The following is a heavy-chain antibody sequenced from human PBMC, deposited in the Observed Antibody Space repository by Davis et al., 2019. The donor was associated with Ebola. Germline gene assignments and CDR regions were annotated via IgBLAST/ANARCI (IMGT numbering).Heavy chain of an antibody. CDR2: IYYSGST. J-gene: IGHJ5*02. V-gene: IGHV4-39*07. CDR1: GGSVSSRTYY. CDR3: ARGVKQLVSNWFDP. Sequence: MPSETLSLTCTVSGGSVSSRTYYWGWMRQPPGKGLEWIGSIYYSGSTYYNPSLKSRVTISVDRSKNQFSLKLSSVTAADTAVYYCARGVKQLVSNWFDPWGQGTLVTVSS. D-gene: IGHD6-13*01.